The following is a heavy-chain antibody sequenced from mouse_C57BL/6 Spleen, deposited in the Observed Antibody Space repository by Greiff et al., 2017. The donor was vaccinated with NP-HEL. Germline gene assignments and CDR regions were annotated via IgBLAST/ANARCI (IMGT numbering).Heavy chain of an antibody. CDR3: ARGFGYAMDY. V-gene: IGHV5-17*01. CDR1: GFTFSDYG. CDR2: ISSGSSTI. Sequence: DVQLVESGGGLVKPGGSLKLSCAASGFTFSDYGMHWVRQAPEKGLEWVAYISSGSSTIYYADTVKGRFTISRDNAKNTLFLQMTSLRSEDTAMYYCARGFGYAMDYWGQGTSVTVSS. J-gene: IGHJ4*01.